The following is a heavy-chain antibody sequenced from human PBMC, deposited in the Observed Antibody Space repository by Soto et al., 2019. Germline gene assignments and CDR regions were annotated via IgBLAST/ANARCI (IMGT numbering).Heavy chain of an antibody. Sequence: GGSLRLSCAASGFTFSSYAMSWVRQAPGKGLEWVSAISGSGGSTYYADSVKGRFTISRDNSKNTLYLQMNSLRAEDTVVYYCAKGSYYYDSSGYYYVGFAFDYWGQGTLVTVSS. CDR3: AKGSYYYDSSGYYYVGFAFDY. CDR2: ISGSGGST. D-gene: IGHD3-22*01. V-gene: IGHV3-23*01. J-gene: IGHJ4*02. CDR1: GFTFSSYA.